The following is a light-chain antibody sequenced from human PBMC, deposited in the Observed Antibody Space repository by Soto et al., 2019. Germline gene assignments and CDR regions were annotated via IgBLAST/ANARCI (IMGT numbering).Light chain of an antibody. CDR2: GAS. CDR1: QSISNN. Sequence: EIVMTQSPATLSVSPGERTTLSCRAGQSISNNLAWYQQKPGQAPRLLIYGASTRATGIPARFTGSGSETEFTLSISSLQSEDFAVYYCQQYSNWPRTFGQGTKV. J-gene: IGKJ1*01. V-gene: IGKV3-15*01. CDR3: QQYSNWPRT.